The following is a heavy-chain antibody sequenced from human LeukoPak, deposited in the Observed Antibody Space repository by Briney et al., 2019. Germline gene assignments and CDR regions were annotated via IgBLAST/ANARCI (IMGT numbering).Heavy chain of an antibody. CDR1: GFTFTSSA. J-gene: IGHJ3*01. CDR3: AAEGRPTVVTFRKGAVDL. Sequence: SVKVSCKASGFTFTSSAVQWVRQARGQRLEWIGWIVVGSGNTNYAQKFQERVTITRDMSTSTVYMELSSLRSEDTAMYYCAAEGRPTVVTFRKGAVDLWGQGTMVTVSS. V-gene: IGHV1-58*01. D-gene: IGHD4-23*01. CDR2: IVVGSGNT.